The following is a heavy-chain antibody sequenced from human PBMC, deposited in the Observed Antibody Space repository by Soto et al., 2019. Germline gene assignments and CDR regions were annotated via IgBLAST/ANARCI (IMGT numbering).Heavy chain of an antibody. Sequence: SETLSLTCTVSGGSISSYYWSWIRQPPGKGLEWIGYIYYSGSTNYNPSLKSRVTISVDTSKNQFSLKLSSVTAADTAVYYCARDSQSAVVATSWFDPWGQGTLVTVSS. V-gene: IGHV4-59*01. J-gene: IGHJ5*02. D-gene: IGHD5-12*01. CDR1: GGSISSYY. CDR2: IYYSGST. CDR3: ARDSQSAVVATSWFDP.